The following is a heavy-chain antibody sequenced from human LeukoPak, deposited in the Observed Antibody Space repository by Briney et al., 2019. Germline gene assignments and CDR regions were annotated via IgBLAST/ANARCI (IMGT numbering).Heavy chain of an antibody. Sequence: PGGSLRLSCAASGFTFSSYGMHWVRQAPGKGLEWVAVISYDGSNKYYADSVKGRFTISRDNSKNTLYLQMNSLRAEDTAVYYCARRYCSSTSCYTGYDYWGQGTLVTVSS. CDR2: ISYDGSNK. CDR3: ARRYCSSTSCYTGYDY. J-gene: IGHJ4*02. D-gene: IGHD2-2*02. V-gene: IGHV3-30*03. CDR1: GFTFSSYG.